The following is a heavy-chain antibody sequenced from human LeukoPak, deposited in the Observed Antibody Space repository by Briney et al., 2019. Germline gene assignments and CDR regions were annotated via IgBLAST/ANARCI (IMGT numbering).Heavy chain of an antibody. CDR2: INPNSGGT. CDR3: ARGRRDGYNFWYY. D-gene: IGHD5-24*01. CDR1: GYTFTGYY. V-gene: IGHV1-2*02. Sequence: ASVRVSCKASGYTFTGYYMHWVRQAPGQGLEWMGWINPNSGGTNYAQKFQGRVTMTRDTSISTAYMELSRLRSDDTAVYYCARGRRDGYNFWYYWGQGTLVTVSS. J-gene: IGHJ4*02.